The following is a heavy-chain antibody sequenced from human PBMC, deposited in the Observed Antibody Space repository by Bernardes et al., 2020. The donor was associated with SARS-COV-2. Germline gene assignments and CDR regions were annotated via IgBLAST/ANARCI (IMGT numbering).Heavy chain of an antibody. CDR1: GGSLSTFY. CDR2: IYHSGST. J-gene: IGHJ5*02. CDR3: ARGLGETLWVDA. Sequence: SETLSLTCTVSGGSLSTFYWSWIRQSPGKGLELIAYIYHSGSTYKNPSLRSRVTMSIDTSKNQFSLQLTSLTAADTGVYYCARGLGETLWVDAWGQGTLVTVSS. D-gene: IGHD2-8*01. V-gene: IGHV4-59*01.